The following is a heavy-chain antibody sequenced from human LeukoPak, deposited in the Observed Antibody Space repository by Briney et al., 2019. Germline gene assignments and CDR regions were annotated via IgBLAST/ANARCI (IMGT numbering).Heavy chain of an antibody. CDR3: ARYGEDVELPDY. V-gene: IGHV4-39*01. Sequence: PSETLSLTCTVSGGSISSSSYYWGWIRQPPGKGLEWIGSIYYSGSTYYNPSLKSRVTISVDTSKNQFSLELSSVTAADTAVYYCARYGEDVELPDYWGQGTLVTVSS. CDR2: IYYSGST. J-gene: IGHJ4*02. CDR1: GGSISSSSYY. D-gene: IGHD1-26*01.